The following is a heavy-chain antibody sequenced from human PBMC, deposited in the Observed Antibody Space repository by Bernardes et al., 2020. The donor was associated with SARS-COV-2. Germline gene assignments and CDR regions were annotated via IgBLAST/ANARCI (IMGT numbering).Heavy chain of an antibody. D-gene: IGHD1-26*01. CDR3: ARTELHSLGYFNGLHV. Sequence: SETLSLTCTVSGGSIRSSDYYWGWIRQPPGRGPEWIGTSYSSGTTYYSPSLQSRLTMSVDTSKNQFSLKLSTVPAADTAVYFCARTELHSLGYFNGLHVWGQGTTVTVSS. V-gene: IGHV4-39*01. CDR1: GGSIRSSDYY. CDR2: SYSSGTT. J-gene: IGHJ6*02.